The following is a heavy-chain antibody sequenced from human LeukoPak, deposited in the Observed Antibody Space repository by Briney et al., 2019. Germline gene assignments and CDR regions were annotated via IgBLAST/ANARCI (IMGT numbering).Heavy chain of an antibody. CDR1: GYTFSCYG. J-gene: IGHJ4*02. V-gene: IGHV1-18*01. Sequence: ASVKVSCKASGYTFSCYGINWVRQAPGQGLEWMGWISGYNAKTNYAQKLQGRLTMTTDTSTTTAYMELRSLRSDDTAVYYCARDRGGVVMLPYWGQGTLVTVSS. CDR2: ISGYNAKT. D-gene: IGHD2-8*02. CDR3: ARDRGGVVMLPY.